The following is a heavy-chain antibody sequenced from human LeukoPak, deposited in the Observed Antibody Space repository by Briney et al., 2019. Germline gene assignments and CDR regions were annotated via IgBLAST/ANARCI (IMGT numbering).Heavy chain of an antibody. CDR2: LSNDGRSA. J-gene: IGHJ4*02. CDR1: GFAFNDYG. Sequence: PGRSLRLSCAASGFAFNDYGMLWVRQTPGRGLEWLTLLSNDGRSAYCADSVRGRFTISRDNSKNTVYLQIYSLRVEDTGVYYCAKQGSLSVTGADYWGQGTLVTVSS. D-gene: IGHD2-8*02. CDR3: AKQGSLSVTGADY. V-gene: IGHV3-30*18.